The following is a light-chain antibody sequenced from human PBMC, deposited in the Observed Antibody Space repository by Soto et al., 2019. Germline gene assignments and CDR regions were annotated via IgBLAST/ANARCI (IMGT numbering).Light chain of an antibody. V-gene: IGKV3-20*01. CDR2: RAS. CDR1: QSVSSSY. CDR3: QQYGSSPLT. Sequence: EIVLTQSPGTLSLSPGERATLSCRASQSVSSSYLAWYQQKPGQAPMVLIYRASSRATGIPDRFSGSGSGTDFTLTISRLEPEDFAVYYCQQYGSSPLTFGGGTKVDIK. J-gene: IGKJ4*01.